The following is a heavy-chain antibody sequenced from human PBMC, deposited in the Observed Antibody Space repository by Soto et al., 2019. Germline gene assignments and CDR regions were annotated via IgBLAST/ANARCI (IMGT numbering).Heavy chain of an antibody. J-gene: IGHJ6*02. CDR1: GFTFSSSA. Sequence: GGSLRLSCAASGFTFSSSAMSWVRQAPGKGLEWVSAISGSGGGTYYADSVKGRFTISRDNSRNTLYLQMKSLRAEDTAVYYCAKGPTIFGVVIIPEYYYGMDVWGQGTTVTVSS. D-gene: IGHD3-3*01. V-gene: IGHV3-23*01. CDR3: AKGPTIFGVVIIPEYYYGMDV. CDR2: ISGSGGGT.